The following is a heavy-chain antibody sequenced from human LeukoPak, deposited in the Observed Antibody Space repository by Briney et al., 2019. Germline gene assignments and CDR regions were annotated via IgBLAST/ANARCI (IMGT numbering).Heavy chain of an antibody. CDR3: ARDFIGIAAAGTLDWFDP. V-gene: IGHV1-18*01. Sequence: ASVKVSCKASGYTFTSYGISWVRQAPGQGLEWMGWISAYNGNTNYAQKLQGRVTMTTDTSTSTAYMELRSLRSDDTAVYYCARDFIGIAAAGTLDWFDPWGQGTLVTVSS. CDR1: GYTFTSYG. D-gene: IGHD6-13*01. CDR2: ISAYNGNT. J-gene: IGHJ5*02.